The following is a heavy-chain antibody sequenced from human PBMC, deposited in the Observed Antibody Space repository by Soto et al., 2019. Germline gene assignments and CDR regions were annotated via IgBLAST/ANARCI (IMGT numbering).Heavy chain of an antibody. CDR1: GDSVSRKSAA. Sequence: SQTLSLTCAISGDSVSRKSAAWNWIRQSPSRGLEWLGRTYYRSKWYNDYAVSVKSRITINPDTSKNQFSLQLNSVTPEDTAVYYCARGGWELLSWFDPWRQGTLVTVSS. V-gene: IGHV6-1*01. J-gene: IGHJ5*02. CDR3: ARGGWELLSWFDP. CDR2: TYYRSKWYN. D-gene: IGHD1-26*01.